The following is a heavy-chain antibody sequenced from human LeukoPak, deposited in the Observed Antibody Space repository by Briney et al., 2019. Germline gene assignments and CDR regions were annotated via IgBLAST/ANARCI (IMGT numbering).Heavy chain of an antibody. Sequence: ASVKVSCKASGYTFTSYGISWVRQAPGQGLEWMGWISAYNGNTNYAQKLQGRVTMTTDTSTSTAYMELRSLRSDDTAVYYCARVYYDSSGYHNWFDPWGQGTLVTVSS. J-gene: IGHJ5*02. D-gene: IGHD3-22*01. V-gene: IGHV1-18*01. CDR2: ISAYNGNT. CDR3: ARVYYDSSGYHNWFDP. CDR1: GYTFTSYG.